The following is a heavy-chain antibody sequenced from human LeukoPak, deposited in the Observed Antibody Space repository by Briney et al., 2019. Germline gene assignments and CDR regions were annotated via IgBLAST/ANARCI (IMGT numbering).Heavy chain of an antibody. D-gene: IGHD6-19*01. Sequence: TGGSVRLCCAASGFTFSSYSMNWVRQAPGKGLEWVSYISSSSSTIYYADSVKGRFTISRDNAKNSLYLQMNSLRVEDTAVYYCARDPSSSGWYGYYFDYWGQGTLVSVSS. CDR3: ARDPSSSGWYGYYFDY. CDR1: GFTFSSYS. J-gene: IGHJ4*02. V-gene: IGHV3-48*04. CDR2: ISSSSSTI.